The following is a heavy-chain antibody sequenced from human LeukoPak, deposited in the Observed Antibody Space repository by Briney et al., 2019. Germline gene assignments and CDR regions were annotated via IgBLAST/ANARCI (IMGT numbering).Heavy chain of an antibody. D-gene: IGHD3-22*01. V-gene: IGHV3-23*01. CDR1: GFTFSSYA. CDR3: AKEGDYYDSSGYYYYFDY. J-gene: IGHJ4*02. Sequence: GGSLRLSCAASGFTFSSYAMSWVRQAPGKGLEWVSAISGSGGSTYYADSVKGRFTISRDNSKNTLYLQMNSLRAEDTAVYYCAKEGDYYDSSGYYYYFDYWGQGTLVTVSS. CDR2: ISGSGGST.